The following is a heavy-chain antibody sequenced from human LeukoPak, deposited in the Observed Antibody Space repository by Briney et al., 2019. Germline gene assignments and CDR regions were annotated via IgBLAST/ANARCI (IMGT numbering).Heavy chain of an antibody. D-gene: IGHD3-10*01. CDR3: AMDPGSGVRGWFDP. V-gene: IGHV3-11*03. J-gene: IGHJ5*02. CDR2: ISSSSSYI. CDR1: GFTFNDYY. Sequence: GGSLRLSCGASGFTFNDYYMTWIRQAPGKGLEWVSSISSSSSYIYYADSVKGRFTISRDSSKNTLNLQMNSLRAEDTAVYYCAMDPGSGVRGWFDPWGQGTLVTVSS.